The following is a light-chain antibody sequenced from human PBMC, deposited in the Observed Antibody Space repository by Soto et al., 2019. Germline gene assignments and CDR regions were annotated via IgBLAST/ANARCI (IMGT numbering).Light chain of an antibody. J-gene: IGKJ1*01. CDR1: XGFLYSSNNKNY. CDR2: WAS. Sequence: DIVMTQSPDXXXXXXXXXXXXXXKSXXGFLYSSNNKNYLAWYQQKPGQPPKLLIYWASTRESGVPDRFSGSGSGTDFTLTISSLQAEDVAVYYCQQYYSTPGTFGQGTKVDIK. CDR3: QQYYSTPGT. V-gene: IGKV4-1*01.